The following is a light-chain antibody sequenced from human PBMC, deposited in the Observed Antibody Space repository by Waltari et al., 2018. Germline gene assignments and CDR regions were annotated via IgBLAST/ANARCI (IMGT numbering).Light chain of an antibody. Sequence: DIQMTQSPSSLSASVGDRVTITCRATQSISSYLNWYQQKQGKAPELLIYAASNLQSGVPSSFSGSGSGTDFTLTISSLQPEDFATYYCQQRFTFGPGTKVDVK. CDR1: QSISSY. CDR2: AAS. J-gene: IGKJ3*01. CDR3: QQRFT. V-gene: IGKV1-39*01.